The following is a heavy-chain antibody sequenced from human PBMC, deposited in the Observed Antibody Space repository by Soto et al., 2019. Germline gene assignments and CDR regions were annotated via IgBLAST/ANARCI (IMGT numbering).Heavy chain of an antibody. J-gene: IGHJ6*02. V-gene: IGHV3-7*03. CDR3: ARDGGYSSSWYGAYYYYGMDV. Sequence: GGSLRLSCAASGFTFSSYWMSWVRQAPGKGLEWVANIKQDGSEKYYVDSVKGRFTVSRDNAKNSLYLQMNSLRAEDTAVYYCARDGGYSSSWYGAYYYYGMDVWGQGTTVTVS. D-gene: IGHD6-13*01. CDR2: IKQDGSEK. CDR1: GFTFSSYW.